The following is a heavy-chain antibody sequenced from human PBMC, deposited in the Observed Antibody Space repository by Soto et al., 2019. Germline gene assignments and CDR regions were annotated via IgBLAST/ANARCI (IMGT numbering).Heavy chain of an antibody. J-gene: IGHJ4*02. CDR1: GFTFSSYA. CDR2: ISGSGGST. V-gene: IGHV3-23*01. D-gene: IGHD5-18*01. Sequence: PGGSLRLSCAASGFTFSSYAMSWVHQAPGKGLEWVSAISGSGGSTYYADSVKGRFTISRDNSKNTLYLQMNSLRAEDTAGYYCAKHVESSYCYGGAPFDYWGQGTLVTVSS. CDR3: AKHVESSYCYGGAPFDY.